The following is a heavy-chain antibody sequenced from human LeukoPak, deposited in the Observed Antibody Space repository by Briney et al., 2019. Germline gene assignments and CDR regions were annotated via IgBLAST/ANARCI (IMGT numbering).Heavy chain of an antibody. J-gene: IGHJ5*02. CDR3: ARAYHSSWYLNWFDP. Sequence: SETLSLTCTVSGGSISSSSYYWGWIRQPPGKGLEWIGSIYYSGSTYYNPSLKSRVTISVDTSKNEFSLKLSSVTAADTAVYYCARAYHSSWYLNWFDPWGQGTLVTVSS. V-gene: IGHV4-39*07. D-gene: IGHD6-13*01. CDR1: GGSISSSSYY. CDR2: IYYSGST.